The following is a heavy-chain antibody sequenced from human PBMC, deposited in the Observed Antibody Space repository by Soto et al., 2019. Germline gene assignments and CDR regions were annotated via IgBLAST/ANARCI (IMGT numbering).Heavy chain of an antibody. CDR3: ASAAAEGAFDI. V-gene: IGHV1-46*01. J-gene: IGHJ3*02. CDR2: INPSGGST. Sequence: QVQLVQSGAEVKKPGASVNVSCKASGYTFTSYYMHWVRQAPGQGLEWMGIINPSGGSTSYAQKFQGRVTMTRDTSTSTVYMELSSLRSEDTAVYYSASAAAEGAFDIWGQGTMVTVSS. D-gene: IGHD6-13*01. CDR1: GYTFTSYY.